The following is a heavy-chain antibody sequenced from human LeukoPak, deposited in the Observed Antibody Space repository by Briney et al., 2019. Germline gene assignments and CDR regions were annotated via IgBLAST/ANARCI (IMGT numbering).Heavy chain of an antibody. CDR1: GFTFSSYE. J-gene: IGHJ4*02. Sequence: GGSLRLSCVASGFTFSSYEMNWLRQAPGKGLEWVSYISSSGSTIHYADSVKGRFSISRDNAKNSLYLQMNSLRAEDTAVYYCARGDNGSGSYYNFPDYWGGGTLVTVSS. V-gene: IGHV3-48*03. CDR3: ARGDNGSGSYYNFPDY. D-gene: IGHD3-10*01. CDR2: ISSSGSTI.